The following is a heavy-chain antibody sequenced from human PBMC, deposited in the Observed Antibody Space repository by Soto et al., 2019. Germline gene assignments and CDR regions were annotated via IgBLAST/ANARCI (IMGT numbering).Heavy chain of an antibody. D-gene: IGHD6-13*01. Sequence: GGSLRLSCAASGFTFSSYSMNWVRQAPGKGLEWVSYISSSSSTIYYADSVKGRFTISRDNAKNSLYLQMNSLRAEDTAVYYCARHPERIAEIGWFDLWGQGTLVPVSS. CDR1: GFTFSSYS. J-gene: IGHJ5*02. V-gene: IGHV3-48*01. CDR3: ARHPERIAEIGWFDL. CDR2: ISSSSSTI.